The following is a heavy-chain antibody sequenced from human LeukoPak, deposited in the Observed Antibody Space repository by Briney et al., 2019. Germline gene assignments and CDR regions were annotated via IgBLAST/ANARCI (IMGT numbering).Heavy chain of an antibody. CDR2: ITRSSTYT. CDR1: GFTFSDYY. J-gene: IGHJ4*02. CDR3: AREGGYCSGGSYYIEYYFDY. D-gene: IGHD2-15*01. Sequence: PGGSLRLSCAASGFTFSDYYMSWIRQAPGKGLEWVSYITRSSTYTTYADSVKGRFTISRDNAKNSLYLQMNSLRAEDTALYYCAREGGYCSGGSYYIEYYFDYWGQGTLVTVSS. V-gene: IGHV3-11*05.